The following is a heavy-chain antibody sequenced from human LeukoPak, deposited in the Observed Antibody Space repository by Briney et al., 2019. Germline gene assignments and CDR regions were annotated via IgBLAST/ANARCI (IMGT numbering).Heavy chain of an antibody. CDR2: IGGSNGIT. D-gene: IGHD5-12*01. V-gene: IGHV3-23*01. J-gene: IGHJ4*02. Sequence: GGSLRLSCAASGFTFSSYAMSWVRQAPCKGLEWVSVIGGSNGITFYVGSVKGRFTISRDNSKDTLYLQMNSLRAEDTAVYYCARNENSGWGYFDYWGQGTLVTVSS. CDR3: ARNENSGWGYFDY. CDR1: GFTFSSYA.